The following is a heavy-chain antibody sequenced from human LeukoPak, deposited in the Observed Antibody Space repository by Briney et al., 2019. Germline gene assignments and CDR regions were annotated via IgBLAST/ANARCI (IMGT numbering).Heavy chain of an antibody. CDR2: ISYDGSNK. CDR1: GFTFSNYS. D-gene: IGHD5-24*01. Sequence: PGGSLRLSCAASGFTFSNYSMNWVRQAPGKGLEWVAVISYDGSNKYYADSVKGRFTISRDNSKNTLYLQMNSLRSEDTAVYYCARGPASWLQGRFDPWGQGTLVTVSS. CDR3: ARGPASWLQGRFDP. V-gene: IGHV3-30*04. J-gene: IGHJ5*02.